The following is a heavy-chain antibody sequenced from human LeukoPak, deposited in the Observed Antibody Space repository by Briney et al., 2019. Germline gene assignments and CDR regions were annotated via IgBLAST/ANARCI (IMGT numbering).Heavy chain of an antibody. Sequence: KPSETLSLTCTVSGGSISSYYWSWLRQPAGKGLEWIGRIYTSGSTNYNPSLQSRVTISVDTSKNQFSLKMSSVTAADTAVYYCARDEAGYCGGDCLRGVWGKGTTVTVSS. V-gene: IGHV4-4*07. D-gene: IGHD2-21*02. J-gene: IGHJ6*04. CDR2: IYTSGST. CDR3: ARDEAGYCGGDCLRGV. CDR1: GGSISSYY.